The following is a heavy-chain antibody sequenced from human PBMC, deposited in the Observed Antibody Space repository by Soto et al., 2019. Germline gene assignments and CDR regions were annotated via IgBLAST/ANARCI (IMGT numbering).Heavy chain of an antibody. J-gene: IGHJ4*02. CDR1: GFTFSSYG. Sequence: GGSLRLSCAASGFTFSSYGMHWVRQAPGKGLEWVAVISYDGSNKYYADSVKGRFTISRDNSKNTLYLQMNSLRAEDTAVYYCAKDRTIFGVVLYYFDYWGQGTLVTVSS. V-gene: IGHV3-30*18. CDR3: AKDRTIFGVVLYYFDY. CDR2: ISYDGSNK. D-gene: IGHD3-3*01.